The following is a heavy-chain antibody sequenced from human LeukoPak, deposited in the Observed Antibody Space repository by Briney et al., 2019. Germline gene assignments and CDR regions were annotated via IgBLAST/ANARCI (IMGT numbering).Heavy chain of an antibody. CDR2: ISYDGSNK. V-gene: IGHV3-30*18. J-gene: IGHJ4*02. CDR1: GFTFSSYG. CDR3: AKDLEGY. D-gene: IGHD5-24*01. Sequence: GGSLRLSCAASGFTFSSYGMHWVRQAPGKGLEWVAVISYDGSNKYYADSVKGRFTISRDNSKNTLYLQMNSLRAEDTAVYYCAKDLEGYWGQGTLVTVSS.